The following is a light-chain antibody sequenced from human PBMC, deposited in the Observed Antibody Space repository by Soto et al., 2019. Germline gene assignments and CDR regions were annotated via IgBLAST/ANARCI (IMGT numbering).Light chain of an antibody. J-gene: IGKJ1*01. Sequence: DIQMTQSASSLSASLGERVTITCGASQGIRNDLGWYQQKPGKAPKRLIYAASSLPSGVPSRFSGSGYGTEFNLTISSLQTEDFATYDCLQRNSYPCTFGQGTKVDIK. CDR3: LQRNSYPCT. CDR2: AAS. V-gene: IGKV1-17*01. CDR1: QGIRND.